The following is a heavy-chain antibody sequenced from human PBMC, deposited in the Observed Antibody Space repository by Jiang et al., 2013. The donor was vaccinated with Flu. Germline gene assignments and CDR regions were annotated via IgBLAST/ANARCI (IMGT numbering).Heavy chain of an antibody. J-gene: IGHJ4*02. D-gene: IGHD3-22*01. Sequence: EVQLVESGGGLVQPGGSLRLSCAASGFTFSSYSMNWVRQAPGKGLEWVSYISSSSSTIYYADSVKGRFTISRDNAKNSLYLQMNSLRDEDTAVYYCARVRRDGVTMIVVVPVPVNLVDYWGQGTLVTVSS. CDR3: ARVRRDGVTMIVVVPVPVNLVDY. V-gene: IGHV3-48*02. CDR1: GFTFSSYS. CDR2: ISSSSSTI.